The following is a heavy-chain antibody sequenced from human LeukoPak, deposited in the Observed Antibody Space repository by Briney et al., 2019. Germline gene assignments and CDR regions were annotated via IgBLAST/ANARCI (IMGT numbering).Heavy chain of an antibody. CDR1: GYTFTSD. CDR3: ARGSVSEGCTGGSCYRVDH. Sequence: ASVKVSCKASGYTFTSDINWVRQATGQGLEWMGWMNPKSGNTGLARNFQGRVSMTRNTAISTAYMELNSLRSEDTAVYYCARGSVSEGCTGGSCYRVDHWGQAPWSPSPQ. V-gene: IGHV1-8*01. CDR2: MNPKSGNT. D-gene: IGHD2-15*01. J-gene: IGHJ1*01.